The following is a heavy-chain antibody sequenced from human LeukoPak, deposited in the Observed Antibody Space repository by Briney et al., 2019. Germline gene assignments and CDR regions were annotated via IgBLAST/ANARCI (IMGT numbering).Heavy chain of an antibody. CDR2: ISQSGST. J-gene: IGHJ4*02. D-gene: IGHD3-22*01. Sequence: ASETLSLTCAVYGGSFSGYFWSWIRQPPGKGLEWIGEISQSGSTNYNPSLKSRVTISADTSKNHFSLRLSSLTAADTAVYYCARTVSGDSSGYFYWGQGTLVTVSS. CDR3: ARTVSGDSSGYFY. V-gene: IGHV4-34*01. CDR1: GGSFSGYF.